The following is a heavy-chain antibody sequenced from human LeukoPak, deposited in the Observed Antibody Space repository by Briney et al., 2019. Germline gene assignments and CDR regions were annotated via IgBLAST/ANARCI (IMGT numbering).Heavy chain of an antibody. V-gene: IGHV3-23*01. CDR1: GFTFSSYA. CDR3: AKSGVDSSGWSRFYFDY. CDR2: ISGSGGST. Sequence: PGGSLSLSCAASGFTFSSYAMSWVLQAPGKGLEWVSAISGSGGSTYYADSVKGRFTISRDNSKNTLYLQMNSLRAEDTAVYYCAKSGVDSSGWSRFYFDYWGQGTLVTVSS. D-gene: IGHD6-19*01. J-gene: IGHJ4*02.